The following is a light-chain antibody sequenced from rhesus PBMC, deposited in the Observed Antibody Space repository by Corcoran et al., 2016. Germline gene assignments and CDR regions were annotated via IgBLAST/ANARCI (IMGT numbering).Light chain of an antibody. CDR3: QHVYGTPLT. J-gene: IGKJ4*01. CDR1: QAISNN. CDR2: KAS. V-gene: IGKV1-25*01. Sequence: DIQMTQSPSSLSASVGDRVTITCQASQAISNNLAWYQQNPGKVPKLLIYKASTLQSGVPSRFSGSGYGTDVTLTISSLQPEDFATYYCQHVYGTPLTFGGGTKVELK.